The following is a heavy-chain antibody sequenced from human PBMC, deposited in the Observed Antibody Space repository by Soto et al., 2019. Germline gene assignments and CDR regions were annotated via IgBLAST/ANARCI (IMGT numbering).Heavy chain of an antibody. J-gene: IGHJ3*02. CDR1: GFTFDDYA. CDR3: AKDLRGSHYGSGKAFDI. D-gene: IGHD3-10*01. Sequence: EVQLVESGGGLVQPGRSLRLSCAASGFTFDDYAMHWVRQAPGRGLEWVSGIGWNSGGIGYADSVKGRCTISRDNAKNSLYLQMNSLRAEDTALYYCAKDLRGSHYGSGKAFDIWGQGTMVTVSS. V-gene: IGHV3-9*01. CDR2: IGWNSGGI.